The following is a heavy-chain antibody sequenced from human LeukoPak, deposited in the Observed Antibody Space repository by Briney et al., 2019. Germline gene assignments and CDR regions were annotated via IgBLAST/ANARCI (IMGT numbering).Heavy chain of an antibody. CDR1: GFTFSNYD. J-gene: IGHJ4*02. CDR3: VRVKKSYSGYDTYYFDY. CDR2: IGTAGDT. Sequence: GGSLRLSCAASGFTFSNYDMHWVRQATGKGLEWVSAIGTAGDTYYPGSVKGRFTISIENAKNSLYLQMNSLRAGDTAVYYCVRVKKSYSGYDTYYFDYWGQGTLVTVSS. V-gene: IGHV3-13*04. D-gene: IGHD5-12*01.